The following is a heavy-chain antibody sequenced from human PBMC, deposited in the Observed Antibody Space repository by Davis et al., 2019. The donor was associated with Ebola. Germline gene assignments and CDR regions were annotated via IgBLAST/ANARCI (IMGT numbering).Heavy chain of an antibody. CDR2: INSDGSST. J-gene: IGHJ4*02. V-gene: IGHV3-74*01. CDR1: GFTFSSYW. CDR3: ARGWVQLWPSDY. D-gene: IGHD5-18*01. Sequence: GESLKIPCAVLGFTFSSYWMHWVRQAPGKGLVWVSRINSDGSSTSYMVSVKGRLTISRDNAKNTLYLQINSLRAEDTAVYYCARGWVQLWPSDYWGQGTLVSVST.